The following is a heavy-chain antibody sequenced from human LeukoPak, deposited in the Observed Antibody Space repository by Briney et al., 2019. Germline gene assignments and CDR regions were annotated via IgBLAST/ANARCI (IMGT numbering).Heavy chain of an antibody. CDR2: ISSSSSYI. D-gene: IGHD6-19*01. CDR3: AREMLAAVAAQS. J-gene: IGHJ5*02. CDR1: GFSFSTYT. V-gene: IGHV3-21*01. Sequence: GGSLRLSCAASGFSFSTYTMNWVRQAPGKGLEWVSSISSSSSYIYYADSVKGRFTISRDNTKNSLYLQMNSLRAEDTAVYYCAREMLAAVAAQSWGQGTLVTVSS.